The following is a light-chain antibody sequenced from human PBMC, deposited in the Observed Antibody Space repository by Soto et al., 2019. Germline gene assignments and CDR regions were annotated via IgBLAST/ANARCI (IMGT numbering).Light chain of an antibody. J-gene: IGLJ3*02. Sequence: QSVLTQPPSASGSPGQSVTISCTGTSSDVGGYNYVSWYQQHPGKAPKLIIYEVTKRPSGVPDRFSGSKSGNTASLTVSGLLAEDEADYYCSSHAGIINAVFGGGTKLTVL. CDR3: SSHAGIINAV. CDR2: EVT. CDR1: SSDVGGYNY. V-gene: IGLV2-8*01.